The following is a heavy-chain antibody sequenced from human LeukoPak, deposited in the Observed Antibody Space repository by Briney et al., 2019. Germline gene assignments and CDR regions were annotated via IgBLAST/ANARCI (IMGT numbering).Heavy chain of an antibody. J-gene: IGHJ4*02. CDR2: IIPILGIA. V-gene: IGHV1-69*04. CDR3: ARDYFFEVDYGRFDY. D-gene: IGHD4-17*01. Sequence: SVKVSCKASGGTFSSYAISWVRQAPGQGLEWMGRIIPILGIANYAQKFQGRVTITADKSTSTAYMELSSLRSEDTAVYYCARDYFFEVDYGRFDYWSQGTLVTVSS. CDR1: GGTFSSYA.